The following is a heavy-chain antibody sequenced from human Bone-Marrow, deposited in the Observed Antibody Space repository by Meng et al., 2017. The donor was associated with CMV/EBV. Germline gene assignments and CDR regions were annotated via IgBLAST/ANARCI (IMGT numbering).Heavy chain of an antibody. J-gene: IGHJ4*02. D-gene: IGHD3-16*01. V-gene: IGHV3-30-3*01. CDR2: ISYDGSNK. Sequence: GESLKISCAASGFTFSSYAMHWVRQAPGKGLEWVAVISYDGSNKYYADSVKGRFTISRDNSKNTLYLQMTSLRAEDTAVYYCARDGAFYVLRYYFDYWGQGTLVTVSS. CDR1: GFTFSSYA. CDR3: ARDGAFYVLRYYFDY.